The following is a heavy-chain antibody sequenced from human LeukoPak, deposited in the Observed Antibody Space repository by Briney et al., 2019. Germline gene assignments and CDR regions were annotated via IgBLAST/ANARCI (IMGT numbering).Heavy chain of an antibody. D-gene: IGHD1-26*01. J-gene: IGHJ4*02. V-gene: IGHV4-30-4*01. Sequence: SQTLSLTCTVSGGSISSGDYYWSWIRQPPGKGLEWIGYIYHSGSIYYNPSLKSRVTISVDTSKNQFSLKLSSVTAADTAVYYCARVNRWELRVDYWGQGTLVTVSS. CDR1: GGSISSGDYY. CDR2: IYHSGSI. CDR3: ARVNRWELRVDY.